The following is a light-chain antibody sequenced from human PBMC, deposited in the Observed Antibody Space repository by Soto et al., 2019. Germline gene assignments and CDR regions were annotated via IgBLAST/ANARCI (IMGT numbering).Light chain of an antibody. CDR1: QSISTY. J-gene: IGKJ5*01. Sequence: DIQVTQSPSSRSASVGNRGTITCRASQSISTYLNWYQKKPGKAPNLLIYDASRLQSGVPSRFSGSGGGTDFTLSISSVQPEDFATYFCQQSYMDPITFGQGTRLEIK. CDR2: DAS. CDR3: QQSYMDPIT. V-gene: IGKV1-39*01.